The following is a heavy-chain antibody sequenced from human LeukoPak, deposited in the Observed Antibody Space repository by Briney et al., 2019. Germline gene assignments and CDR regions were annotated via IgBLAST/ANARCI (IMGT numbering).Heavy chain of an antibody. CDR2: ISYDGSNK. Sequence: GGSLRLSCAASGFTFSSYAMHWVRQAPGKGLEWVAVISYDGSNKYYADSVKGRFTISRDNSKNTLYLQMNSLRAEDTAVYYCARDLHRYSSSWYIDYWGQGTLVTVSS. V-gene: IGHV3-30-3*01. J-gene: IGHJ4*02. CDR3: ARDLHRYSSSWYIDY. CDR1: GFTFSSYA. D-gene: IGHD6-13*01.